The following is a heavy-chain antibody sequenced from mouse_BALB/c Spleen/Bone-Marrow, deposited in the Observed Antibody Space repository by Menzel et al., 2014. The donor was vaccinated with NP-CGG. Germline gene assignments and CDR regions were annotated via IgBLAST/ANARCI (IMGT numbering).Heavy chain of an antibody. Sequence: EVQVVESGGGLVQPGGSRKLSCAASGFTFSSFGMHWVRQAPEKGLEWVAYISSGSSTIYYGDTVMGRFTISRDNPKNTLFLQMTSLRSEGTATYYCVRSGSSSGYFDYWGQGTTLTVSS. CDR2: ISSGSSTI. D-gene: IGHD1-1*01. J-gene: IGHJ2*01. CDR1: GFTFSSFG. CDR3: VRSGSSSGYFDY. V-gene: IGHV5-17*02.